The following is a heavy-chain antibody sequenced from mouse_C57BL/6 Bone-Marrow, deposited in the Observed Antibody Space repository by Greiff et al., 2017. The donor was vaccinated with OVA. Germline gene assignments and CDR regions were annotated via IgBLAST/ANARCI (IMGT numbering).Heavy chain of an antibody. Sequence: EVKLVESGGGLVKPGGSLKLSCAASGFTFSDYGMHWVRQAPEKGLEWVAYISSGSSTIYYADTVKGRFTISRDNAKNTLFLQITSLRAEDTAMYYCARGNYYGSSLFDYWGQGTTLTVSS. D-gene: IGHD1-1*01. CDR1: GFTFSDYG. CDR2: ISSGSSTI. J-gene: IGHJ2*01. CDR3: ARGNYYGSSLFDY. V-gene: IGHV5-17*01.